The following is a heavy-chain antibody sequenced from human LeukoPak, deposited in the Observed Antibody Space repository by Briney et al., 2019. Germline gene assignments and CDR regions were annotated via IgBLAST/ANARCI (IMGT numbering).Heavy chain of an antibody. CDR3: ARAAGIAVALFDY. J-gene: IGHJ4*02. Sequence: SGGSLRLSCAASGFTFSSYAMHWVRQAPGKGLEWVAVISYDGSNKYYADSVKGRFTISRDNSKNTLYLQMNSLRAEDTAVYYCARAAGIAVALFDYWGREPWSPSPQ. CDR1: GFTFSSYA. V-gene: IGHV3-30*14. D-gene: IGHD6-19*01. CDR2: ISYDGSNK.